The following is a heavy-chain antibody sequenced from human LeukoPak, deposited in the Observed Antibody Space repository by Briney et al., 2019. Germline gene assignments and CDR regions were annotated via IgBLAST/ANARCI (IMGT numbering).Heavy chain of an antibody. Sequence: PGGSLRLSCAASGFIFSSYAMSWVRQAPGKGLEWVSYISGSGSTRYYTDSVKGRFTISRDNAKNSLYLQMNSLRAEDTAVYYCVRDPGITGTSYWGQGTLVTVSS. CDR3: VRDPGITGTSY. J-gene: IGHJ4*02. D-gene: IGHD1-20*01. CDR1: GFIFSSYA. CDR2: ISGSGSTR. V-gene: IGHV3-48*03.